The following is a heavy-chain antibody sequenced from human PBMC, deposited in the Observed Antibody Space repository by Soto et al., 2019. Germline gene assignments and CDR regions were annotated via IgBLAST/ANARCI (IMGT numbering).Heavy chain of an antibody. CDR1: GYTFTSYA. V-gene: IGHV1-3*01. Sequence: ASVKVSCKASGYTFTSYAMHWVRQAPGQRLEWMGWINAGNGNTKYSQKFQGRVTITRDTSASTAYMELSSLRSEDTAVYYCARDSVGDDFWSGYFPSYGMEVWGQGTTVTVSS. CDR3: ARDSVGDDFWSGYFPSYGMEV. D-gene: IGHD3-3*01. J-gene: IGHJ6*02. CDR2: INAGNGNT.